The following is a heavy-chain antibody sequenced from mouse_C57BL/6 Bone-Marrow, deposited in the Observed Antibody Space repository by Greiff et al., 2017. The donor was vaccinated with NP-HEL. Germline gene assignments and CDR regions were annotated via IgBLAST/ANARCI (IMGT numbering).Heavy chain of an antibody. CDR2: INPYNGGT. CDR1: GYTFNDYY. V-gene: IGHV1-19*01. Sequence: EVQLQQSGPVLVKPGASVKMSCKASGYTFNDYYMNWVKQSHGKSLEWIGVINPYNGGTSYNQKFKGKATLTVDKSSSTAYMELNSLTSEDSAVYYCVAYYSNYVPFAYWGQGTLVTVSA. D-gene: IGHD2-5*01. CDR3: VAYYSNYVPFAY. J-gene: IGHJ3*01.